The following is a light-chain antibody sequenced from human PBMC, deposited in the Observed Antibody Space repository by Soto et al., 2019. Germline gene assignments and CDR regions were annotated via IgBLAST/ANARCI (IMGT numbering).Light chain of an antibody. Sequence: QSALTQPASVSGSPGQSITISCTGTSSDVGHYNYVSWYQQYPGKAPKLMIYDVNTRPSGVSKRFSGSKSGNTASLTISGLQAEDEADYYCCSYTSSSTRIFGGGTKLTVL. CDR1: SSDVGHYNY. CDR3: CSYTSSSTRI. CDR2: DVN. V-gene: IGLV2-14*01. J-gene: IGLJ2*01.